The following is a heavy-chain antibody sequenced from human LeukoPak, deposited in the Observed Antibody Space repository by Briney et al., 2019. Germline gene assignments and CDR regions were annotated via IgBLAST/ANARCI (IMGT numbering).Heavy chain of an antibody. J-gene: IGHJ6*03. D-gene: IGHD6-13*01. CDR2: ISSSSSYI. CDR1: GFTFSSYS. Sequence: GGSLRLSCAASGFTFSSYSMNWVRQAPGKGLEWVSSISSSSSYIYYADSVKGRFTISRDNAKNSLYLQMNSLRAEDTAVYYCARDAYSSSWYPNYYYYYYMDVWGKGTTVTVSS. V-gene: IGHV3-21*01. CDR3: ARDAYSSSWYPNYYYYYYMDV.